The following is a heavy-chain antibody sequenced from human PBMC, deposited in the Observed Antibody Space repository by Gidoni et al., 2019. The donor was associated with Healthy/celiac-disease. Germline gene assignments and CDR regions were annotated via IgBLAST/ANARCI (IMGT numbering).Heavy chain of an antibody. Sequence: FSSYSMNWVRQAPGKGLAWVSYISSSSSTIYYADSVKGRFTISRDNAKNSLYLQMNSLRAEDTAVYYYARDRGSSRTTRWFDPWGQGTLVTVSS. CDR2: ISSSSSTI. D-gene: IGHD6-13*01. CDR1: FSSYS. CDR3: ARDRGSSRTTRWFDP. J-gene: IGHJ5*02. V-gene: IGHV3-48*01.